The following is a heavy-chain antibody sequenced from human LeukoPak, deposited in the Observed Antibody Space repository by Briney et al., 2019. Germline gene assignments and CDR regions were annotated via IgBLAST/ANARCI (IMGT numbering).Heavy chain of an antibody. CDR3: ARDCSSTSCPKGAFDI. J-gene: IGHJ3*02. CDR2: ISWNSGSI. CDR1: GFTFDDYA. V-gene: IGHV3-9*01. Sequence: GRSLRLSCAASGFTFDDYAMHWVRQAPGKGLEWVSGISWNSGSIGYADSVKGRFTISRDNAKNSLYLQMNSLRAEDTAVYYCARDCSSTSCPKGAFDIWGQGTMVTVSS. D-gene: IGHD2-2*01.